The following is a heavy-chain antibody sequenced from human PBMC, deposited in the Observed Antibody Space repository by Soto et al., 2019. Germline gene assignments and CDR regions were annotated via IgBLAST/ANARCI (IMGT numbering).Heavy chain of an antibody. V-gene: IGHV4-39*01. CDR2: IYYSGST. CDR1: GGSISSSSYY. Sequence: SETLSLTCTVSGGSISSSSYYWGWIRQPPGKGLEWIGSIYYSGSTYYNPSLQSRVTISVDTSKNQFSLKLSSVTAADTATYYCARGHIVSSNFYCMEDWGKGTTVTVSS. CDR3: ARGHIVSSNFYCMED. J-gene: IGHJ6*03. D-gene: IGHD3-16*02.